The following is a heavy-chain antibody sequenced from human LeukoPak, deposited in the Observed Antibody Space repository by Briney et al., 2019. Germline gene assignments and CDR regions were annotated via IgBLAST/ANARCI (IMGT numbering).Heavy chain of an antibody. CDR3: ARGLHWNDFNWFDS. J-gene: IGHJ5*01. CDR1: GFTFTNFW. D-gene: IGHD1-1*01. V-gene: IGHV3-74*01. CDR2: IQTDGST. Sequence: GGSLRLSCAASGFTFTNFWMNWVRQTPGKGLMWVSRIQTDGSTRYAESVKGRFTISRDNAKKTVYLQMNTLSAEDTAIYYCARGLHWNDFNWFDSWGQGTLVTVSS.